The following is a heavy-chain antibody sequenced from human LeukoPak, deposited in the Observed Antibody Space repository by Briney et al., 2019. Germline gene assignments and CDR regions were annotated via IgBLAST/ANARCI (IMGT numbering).Heavy chain of an antibody. CDR1: GGSITFGSYY. Sequence: SQTLSLTCTVSGGSITFGSYYWTWSRQPAGKGLEWIGRIYTSGRTFYNPSLKSRVTISMDTSMNQFSLRLNSVTAADTAVYYCARARVIPASFDDWGQGALVTVSS. J-gene: IGHJ4*02. CDR3: ARARVIPASFDD. V-gene: IGHV4-61*02. CDR2: IYTSGRT. D-gene: IGHD3-16*02.